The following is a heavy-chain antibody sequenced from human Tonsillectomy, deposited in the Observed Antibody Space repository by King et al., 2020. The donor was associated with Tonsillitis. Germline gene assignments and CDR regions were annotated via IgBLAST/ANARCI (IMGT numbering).Heavy chain of an antibody. CDR3: ARWYSSTSCYACDDAFDI. V-gene: IGHV3-20*04. D-gene: IGHD2-2*01. CDR1: GFTFDDYG. J-gene: IGHJ3*02. CDR2: INWNGGST. Sequence: QLVQSGGGVVRPGGSLRLSCAASGFTFDDYGMSWVRQAPGKGLEWVSGINWNGGSTGYADSVKGRFTISRDNAKNSLYLQMNSLRAEDTALYYCARWYSSTSCYACDDAFDIWGQGTMVTVSS.